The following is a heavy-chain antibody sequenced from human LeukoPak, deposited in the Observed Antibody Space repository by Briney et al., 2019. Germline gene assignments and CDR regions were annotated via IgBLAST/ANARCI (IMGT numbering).Heavy chain of an antibody. J-gene: IGHJ4*02. CDR2: IYYSGST. CDR3: ARATFGVVTLDY. Sequence: PSETLSLTCTVSGGSISSSSYYWGWIRQPPGKGLEWIGSIYYSGSTYYNPSLKSRVTISVDTSKNQFSLKLSSVTAADTAVYYCARATFGVVTLDYWGQGTLVTVSS. CDR1: GGSISSSSYY. D-gene: IGHD3-3*01. V-gene: IGHV4-39*01.